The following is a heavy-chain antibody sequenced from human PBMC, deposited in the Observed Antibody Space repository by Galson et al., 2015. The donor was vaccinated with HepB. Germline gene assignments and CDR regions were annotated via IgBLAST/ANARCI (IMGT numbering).Heavy chain of an antibody. Sequence: SVKVSCKASRDTFNNFIISWVRQAPGQGLEWMGGIIPVSDIVNYAQGFQDSVTFTADKSTNTAYLELSSLRFEDTAVYYCASQRPGWELGGRWFDPWGQGTLVTVSS. CDR3: ASQRPGWELGGRWFDP. V-gene: IGHV1-69*10. D-gene: IGHD3-10*01. CDR1: RDTFNNFI. CDR2: IIPVSDIV. J-gene: IGHJ5*02.